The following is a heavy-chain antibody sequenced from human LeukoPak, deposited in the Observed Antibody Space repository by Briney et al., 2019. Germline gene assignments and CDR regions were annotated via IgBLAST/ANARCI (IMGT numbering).Heavy chain of an antibody. CDR2: IDYSGYT. Sequence: SETLSLTCNISEGSISHDYWVWDRQPPGKGLEWIAYIDYSGYTDYNPSVKSRVTMSIDTSKGQFTLHLRSVSAADTAIYYCTTCAPSRYWFAPWGQGIQVTVSS. CDR3: TTCAPSRYWFAP. D-gene: IGHD2-2*01. CDR1: EGSISHDY. J-gene: IGHJ5*02. V-gene: IGHV4-59*08.